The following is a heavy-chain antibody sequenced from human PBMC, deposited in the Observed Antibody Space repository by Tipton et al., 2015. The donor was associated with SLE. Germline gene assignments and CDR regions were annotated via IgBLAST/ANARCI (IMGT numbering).Heavy chain of an antibody. V-gene: IGHV4-61*02. CDR1: GDSFSSGSSS. J-gene: IGHJ5*02. CDR3: ARGGTGDGRNPFDP. D-gene: IGHD4-23*01. Sequence: TLSLTCTVSGDSFSSGSSSWNWVRQPAGKGLEWIGLIYNSGITNYNPSLQSRVTLSVDMSKNQFSLRLRSVTAADTAVYYCARGGTGDGRNPFDPWGQGTLVTVSS. CDR2: IYNSGIT.